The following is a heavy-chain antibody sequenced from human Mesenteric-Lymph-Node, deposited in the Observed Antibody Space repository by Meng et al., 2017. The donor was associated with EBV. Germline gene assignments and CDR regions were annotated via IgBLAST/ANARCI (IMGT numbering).Heavy chain of an antibody. CDR3: ARDLGSGI. CDR1: GGSVSSGSYY. CDR2: MYYTGSG. D-gene: IGHD3-16*01. J-gene: IGHJ4*02. V-gene: IGHV4-61*01. Sequence: GELQESGPGLVKPSETLSLTCTVSGGSVSSGSYYLSWIRQPPGKGLEWIGYMYYTGSGNYIPSLKSRVTILVDTSKNQFFLRLSSVTAADTAVYYCARDLGSGIWGQGMLVTVSS.